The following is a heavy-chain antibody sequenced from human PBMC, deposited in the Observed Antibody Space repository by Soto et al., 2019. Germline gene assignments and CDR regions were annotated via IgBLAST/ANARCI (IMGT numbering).Heavy chain of an antibody. CDR1: GYTFISYA. CDR3: PTSLGGDFWSGYPYYSHAMDV. Sequence: ASVKVSCKASGYTFISYAMHWVRQAPGQRLEWMGWINAGNGNTKYSQKFQGRVTITRDTSATTAYMELSSLRSEDTCVYYCPTSLGGDFWSGYPYYSHAMDVGGEETTGAVSS. V-gene: IGHV1-3*01. CDR2: INAGNGNT. D-gene: IGHD3-3*01. J-gene: IGHJ6*04.